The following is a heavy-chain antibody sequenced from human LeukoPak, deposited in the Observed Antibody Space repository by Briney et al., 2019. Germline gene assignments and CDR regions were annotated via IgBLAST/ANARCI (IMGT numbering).Heavy chain of an antibody. J-gene: IGHJ3*02. CDR1: GGSFSGYY. D-gene: IGHD1-1*01. Sequence: SETLSLTCAVNGGSFSGYYWSWIRQPPGKGLEWIGEINHSGSTNYNPSLKSRVTISVDTSKNQFSLKLSSATAADTAVYYCATPVSVGTTGTTYAFDIWGQGTMVTVSS. CDR2: INHSGST. V-gene: IGHV4-34*01. CDR3: ATPVSVGTTGTTYAFDI.